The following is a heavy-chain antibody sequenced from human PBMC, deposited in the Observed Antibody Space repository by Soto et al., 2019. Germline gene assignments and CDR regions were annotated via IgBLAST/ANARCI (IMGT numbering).Heavy chain of an antibody. CDR3: ARVHILTVYGCMEV. D-gene: IGHD3-9*01. Sequence: PSETLSLTCTFSVGSIRSGNHYCSWIRQPPWKGLEWIGYIYYSGSTYYSPSLKSRVTISVDTSKNQFSLKLNSVTAADTAVYYCARVHILTVYGCMEVWGQATTVIV. V-gene: IGHV4-30-4*01. CDR2: IYYSGST. CDR1: VGSIRSGNHY. J-gene: IGHJ6*01.